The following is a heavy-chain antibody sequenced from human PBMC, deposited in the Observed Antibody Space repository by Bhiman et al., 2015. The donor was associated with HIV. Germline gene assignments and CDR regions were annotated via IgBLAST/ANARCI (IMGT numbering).Heavy chain of an antibody. CDR3: AREFTGYSSSNFDY. D-gene: IGHD6-13*01. CDR1: GFTFSTYA. CDR2: IAGSGAST. J-gene: IGHJ4*02. Sequence: DVQLLESGGGFVQPGGSLRLSCAASGFTFSTYAMSWVRQAPGKGLEWVSGIAGSGASTYYADSVEGRFTISRDNAKNSLYLQMNSLRAEDTAVYYCAREFTGYSSSNFDYWGQGTLVTVSS. V-gene: IGHV3-23*01.